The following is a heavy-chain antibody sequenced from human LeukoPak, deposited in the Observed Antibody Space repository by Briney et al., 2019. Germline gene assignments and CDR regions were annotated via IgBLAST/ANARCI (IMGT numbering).Heavy chain of an antibody. J-gene: IGHJ4*02. CDR1: GFTFSGYA. CDR3: ARDLWDH. Sequence: PGGSLRLSCAASGFTFSGYAMNWVRQAPGKGLEWVSYISGSGYTTYYADSVKGRFIFSRDNAKNSLSLQMNSLRAEDTAMYYCARDLWDHWGQGTLVTVSS. V-gene: IGHV3-48*03. CDR2: ISGSGYTT.